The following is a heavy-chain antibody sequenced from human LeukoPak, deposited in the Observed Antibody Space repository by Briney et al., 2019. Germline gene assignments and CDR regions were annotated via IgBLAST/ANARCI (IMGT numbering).Heavy chain of an antibody. V-gene: IGHV3-33*01. CDR3: ARDRGWPGNRFDP. Sequence: GGSLRLSCAASGFTFSSYGMHWVRQAPGKGLEWVAVIWYDGSNKYYADSVKGRFTISRDNSKNTLYLQMNSLRAEDTAVYYCARDRGWPGNRFDPWGQGTLVTVSS. D-gene: IGHD6-19*01. CDR2: IWYDGSNK. J-gene: IGHJ5*02. CDR1: GFTFSSYG.